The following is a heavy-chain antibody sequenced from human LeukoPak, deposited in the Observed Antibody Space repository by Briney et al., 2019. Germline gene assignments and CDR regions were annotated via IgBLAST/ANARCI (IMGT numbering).Heavy chain of an antibody. J-gene: IGHJ4*02. CDR2: ISYDGSNK. Sequence: GRSLRLSCAASGFTFSSYDMHWVRQAPGKGLEWVAVISYDGSNKYYADSVKGRFTISRDNSKNTLYLQMNSLRAEDTAVYYCARSRGISYYYDSSGSNRLDYWGQGTLVTVSS. CDR3: ARSRGISYYYDSSGSNRLDY. CDR1: GFTFSSYD. V-gene: IGHV3-30*03. D-gene: IGHD3-22*01.